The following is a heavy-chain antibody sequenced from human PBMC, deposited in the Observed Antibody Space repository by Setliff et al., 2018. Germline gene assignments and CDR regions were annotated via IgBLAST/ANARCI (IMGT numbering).Heavy chain of an antibody. CDR1: GVSISANHY. Sequence: SETLSLTCTVSGVSISANHYWGWIRQPPGKGLEWIGSISYGGNTYHNPSLNSRVTISADTSKNQFSVRLNSVTAADTAVYYCARAISSGSYWGTRPYYSDSWGQGAQVTVSS. CDR3: ARAISSGSYWGTRPYYSDS. V-gene: IGHV4-39*02. J-gene: IGHJ4*02. CDR2: ISYGGNT. D-gene: IGHD3-22*01.